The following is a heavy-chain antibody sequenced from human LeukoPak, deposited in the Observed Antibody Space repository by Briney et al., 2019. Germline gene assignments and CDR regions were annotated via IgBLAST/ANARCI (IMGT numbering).Heavy chain of an antibody. CDR1: GFTFGSYS. Sequence: GGSLRLSCAASGFTFGSYSMNWVRQAPGKGLEYVSAISSNGGSTYYANSVKGRFTISRDNSKNTLYLQMGSLRAEDMAVYYCAYSSSWYFDYWGQGTLVTVSS. CDR3: AYSSSWYFDY. J-gene: IGHJ4*02. D-gene: IGHD6-13*01. V-gene: IGHV3-64*01. CDR2: ISSNGGST.